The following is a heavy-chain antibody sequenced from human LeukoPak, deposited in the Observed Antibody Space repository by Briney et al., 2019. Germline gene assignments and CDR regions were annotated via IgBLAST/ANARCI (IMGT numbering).Heavy chain of an antibody. V-gene: IGHV3-49*04. J-gene: IGHJ3*02. CDR3: TRGGMRAFDI. Sequence: GGSLRLSCTASGFTFGDYAMSWVRQAPGKGLEWVGFIRSKAYGRTTEYAASVKGRFTISRDDSKSIAYLQMNSLKTEDTAVYYCTRGGMRAFDIWGQGTMVTVSS. D-gene: IGHD3-16*01. CDR2: IRSKAYGRTT. CDR1: GFTFGDYA.